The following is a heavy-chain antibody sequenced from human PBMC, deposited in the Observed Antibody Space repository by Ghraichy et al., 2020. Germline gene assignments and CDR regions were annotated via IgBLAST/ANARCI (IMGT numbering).Heavy chain of an antibody. D-gene: IGHD2-2*02. V-gene: IGHV3-15*01. CDR1: GSTFSNAW. J-gene: IGHJ6*02. Sequence: GGSLRLSGAASGSTFSNAWMSWVRQAPGKGLEWFGRIKSKTDGGTTDYAAPVKGRFTISRDDSNNTLHLQMNSLKTEDNDVYYCTTVAGYCSSTSCYTPYYYSGMDVLGQGNPVTVSS. CDR2: IKSKTDGGTT. CDR3: TTVAGYCSSTSCYTPYYYSGMDV.